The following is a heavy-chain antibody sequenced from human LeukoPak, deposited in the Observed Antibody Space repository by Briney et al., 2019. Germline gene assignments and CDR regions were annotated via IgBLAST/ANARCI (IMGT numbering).Heavy chain of an antibody. CDR2: IKQDGSEK. Sequence: GGSLRLSCAASGFTFSSYWMSWVRQPPGKGLEWVANIKQDGSEKYYVDSVKGRFTISRDNAKNSLYLQMNSLRAEDTAVYYCARSGSFYYYYSYYMDVWGKGTTVTVSS. V-gene: IGHV3-7*01. CDR1: GFTFSSYW. J-gene: IGHJ6*03. D-gene: IGHD1-26*01. CDR3: ARSGSFYYYYSYYMDV.